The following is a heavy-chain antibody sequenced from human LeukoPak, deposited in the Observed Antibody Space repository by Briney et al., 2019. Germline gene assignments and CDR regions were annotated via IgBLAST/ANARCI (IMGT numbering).Heavy chain of an antibody. Sequence: GGSLRLSCAASGFNFRGYAMHWVRQAPGRGLEWVAFLRYDGSDQKYADSVKGRFTISRDNSKNTLYLQMNSLRAEDTAVYYCARKGSQWEVLVDYWGQGTLVTVSS. V-gene: IGHV3-30*02. CDR2: LRYDGSDQ. CDR3: ARKGSQWEVLVDY. J-gene: IGHJ4*02. D-gene: IGHD1-26*01. CDR1: GFNFRGYA.